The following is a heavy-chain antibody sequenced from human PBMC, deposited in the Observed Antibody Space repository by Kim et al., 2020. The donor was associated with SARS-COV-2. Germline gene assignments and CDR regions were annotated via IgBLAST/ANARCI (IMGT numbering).Heavy chain of an antibody. J-gene: IGHJ6*02. V-gene: IGHV3-7*01. CDR3: ARDRGGRSGMDV. Sequence: YYVASVRGRFTISRDSAENSLYLQMNSLRHEDTAVYYCARDRGGRSGMDVWGQGTTVTVSS.